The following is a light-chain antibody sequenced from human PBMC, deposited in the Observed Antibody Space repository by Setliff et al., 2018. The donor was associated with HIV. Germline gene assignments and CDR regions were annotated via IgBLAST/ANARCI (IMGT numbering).Light chain of an antibody. CDR3: CSYAGSPRV. CDR2: DVS. J-gene: IGLJ1*01. CDR1: SGDVGRYNL. V-gene: IGLV2-23*02. Sequence: QSALTQPASVSGSPGQSITISCTGTSGDVGRYNLVSWYQQQPGKAPKLMIYDVSKRPSGVPDRFSGSKSGNTASLTISGLQTEDEADYYCCSYAGSPRVFGTGTKVTVL.